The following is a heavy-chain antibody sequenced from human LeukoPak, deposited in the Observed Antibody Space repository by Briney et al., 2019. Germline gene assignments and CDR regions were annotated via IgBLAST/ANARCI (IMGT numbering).Heavy chain of an antibody. Sequence: GASVKVSCKASGYTFTGYYMHWVRQAPGQGLEWMGWINPNSGGTNYAQKFQGRVTMTRDSSISTAYMELSRLRSDDTAVYYCARVRSGGSYRNWYFDLWGRGTLVTVSS. D-gene: IGHD2-15*01. CDR2: INPNSGGT. CDR1: GYTFTGYY. J-gene: IGHJ2*01. CDR3: ARVRSGGSYRNWYFDL. V-gene: IGHV1-2*02.